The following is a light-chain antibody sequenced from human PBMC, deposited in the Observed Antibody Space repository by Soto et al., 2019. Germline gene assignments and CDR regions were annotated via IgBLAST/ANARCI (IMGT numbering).Light chain of an antibody. V-gene: IGLV2-23*01. CDR1: SSDVGSYHL. CDR3: CSYAGTGTFGGYV. CDR2: EAN. Sequence: QSALTQPASVSGSPGQSITISCTGTSSDVGSYHLVSWYQQHPGKVPKLLIYEANKRPSGISNRFSGYKSGNTASLTIFGLQAEDEADYYCCSYAGTGTFGGYVFGTGTKLTVL. J-gene: IGLJ1*01.